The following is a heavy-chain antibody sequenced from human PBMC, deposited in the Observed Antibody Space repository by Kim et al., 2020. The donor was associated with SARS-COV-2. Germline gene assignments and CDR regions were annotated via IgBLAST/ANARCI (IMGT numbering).Heavy chain of an antibody. CDR3: ARVKRFLAWLYPFGP. Sequence: PSRKSRVTISVDTSRNQFSLKLSSVTAAGTAVYYCARVKRFLAWLYPFGPWGQGTLVTVSS. D-gene: IGHD3-3*01. V-gene: IGHV4-59*01. J-gene: IGHJ5*02.